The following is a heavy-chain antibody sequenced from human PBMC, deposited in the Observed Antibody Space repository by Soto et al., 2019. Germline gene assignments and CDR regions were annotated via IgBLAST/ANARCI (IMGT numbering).Heavy chain of an antibody. CDR2: IWNDGSNE. D-gene: IGHD2-2*01. J-gene: IGHJ6*02. CDR3: ARGRIFCSDTNCWSKYFYYGMDV. Sequence: QVQLVESGGGVVQPGRSLRLSSAASGFSFRNSAMHWVRQAPGKGLEWVAIIWNDGSNENYADSVKGRFTISRDNSQNTLYLQMNSLRAEDTAVYFCARGRIFCSDTNCWSKYFYYGMDVWGQGTTVTVSS. V-gene: IGHV3-33*01. CDR1: GFSFRNSA.